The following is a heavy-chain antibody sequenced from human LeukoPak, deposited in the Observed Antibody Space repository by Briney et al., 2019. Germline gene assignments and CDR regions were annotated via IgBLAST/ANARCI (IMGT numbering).Heavy chain of an antibody. CDR1: GFTFSSYG. CDR2: ISGSGIRR. CDR3: AKRSGGPSPFDY. D-gene: IGHD3-3*01. V-gene: IGHV3-23*01. Sequence: GGSLRLSCAASGFTFSSYGMTWVRQAPGKGLEWVSDISGSGIRRDYEDSVKGRFTISRDNSKNTLYLQMNSLRAEDTAVYYCAKRSGGPSPFDYWGQGTLVTVSS. J-gene: IGHJ4*02.